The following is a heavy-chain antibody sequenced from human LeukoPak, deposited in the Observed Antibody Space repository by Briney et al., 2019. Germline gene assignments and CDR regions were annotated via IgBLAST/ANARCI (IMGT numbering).Heavy chain of an antibody. V-gene: IGHV3-30*03. D-gene: IGHD2-8*02. CDR2: VSYDGSHK. Sequence: GGSLRLSCVGSGFSLNEYGIHWVRQAPGKGLEWVAVVSYDGSHKYYADPVKGRFTISRDTSSDTVSLQMNSLRVEDTAFYYYVIDRSNRMVLGQDSGLDCWGQGTLITVSS. CDR1: GFSLNEYG. CDR3: VIDRSNRMVLGQDSGLDC. J-gene: IGHJ4*02.